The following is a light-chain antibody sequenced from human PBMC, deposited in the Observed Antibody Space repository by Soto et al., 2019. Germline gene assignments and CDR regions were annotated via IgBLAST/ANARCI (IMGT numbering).Light chain of an antibody. J-gene: IGLJ2*01. V-gene: IGLV2-14*01. Sequence: QSALTQPASVSGSPGQSITISCTGTSSDSGNYNFVSWYQQHPGTAPKLMIYDVSNRPSGVSNRFSGSKSGNTAFLTISGLQAEDEADYYCSSYTSSSTVFGGGTKVTVL. CDR3: SSYTSSSTV. CDR2: DVS. CDR1: SSDSGNYNF.